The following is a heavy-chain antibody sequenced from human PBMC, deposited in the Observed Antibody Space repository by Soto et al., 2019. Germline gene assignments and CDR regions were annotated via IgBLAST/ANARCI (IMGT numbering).Heavy chain of an antibody. CDR2: ISGSGGST. J-gene: IGHJ3*02. CDR3: AKDSGHYDSSGYYSVEAFAI. D-gene: IGHD3-22*01. V-gene: IGHV3-23*01. Sequence: PGGSLRLSCAASGFTFSSYAMSWVRQAPGKGLEWVSAISGSGGSTYYADSVKGRFTISRDNSKNTLYLQMNSLRAEDTAVYYCAKDSGHYDSSGYYSVEAFAIWGHGTMVTASS. CDR1: GFTFSSYA.